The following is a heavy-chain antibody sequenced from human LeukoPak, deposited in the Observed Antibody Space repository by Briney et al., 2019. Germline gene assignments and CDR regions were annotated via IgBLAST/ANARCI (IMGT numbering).Heavy chain of an antibody. J-gene: IGHJ4*02. CDR1: RFAFNKFA. Sequence: GGSLRLSCAASRFAFNKFAMSWVRQAPGKGLKWVSSISHTGGSTFYADSVKGRFTISRDNSKNTLYLQMNNLRAEDTAVYYCAKGFSSTWHTLTYTPFYNYWGQGTLATVSS. CDR2: ISHTGGST. D-gene: IGHD2/OR15-2a*01. V-gene: IGHV3-23*01. CDR3: AKGFSSTWHTLTYTPFYNY.